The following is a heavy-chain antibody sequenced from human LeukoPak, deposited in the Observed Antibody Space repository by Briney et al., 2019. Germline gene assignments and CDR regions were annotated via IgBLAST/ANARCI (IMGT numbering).Heavy chain of an antibody. J-gene: IGHJ4*02. CDR3: ARTRRYGDQPKDFDY. CDR1: GGSFSGYY. V-gene: IGHV4-34*01. Sequence: PSETLSLTCAVYGGSFSGYYWSWIRQPPGKGLEWIGEINHSGSTNYNPSLKSRVTISVDTSKNQFSLKLSSVTAADTAVYYCARTRRYGDQPKDFDYWGQGTLVTVSS. CDR2: INHSGST. D-gene: IGHD4-17*01.